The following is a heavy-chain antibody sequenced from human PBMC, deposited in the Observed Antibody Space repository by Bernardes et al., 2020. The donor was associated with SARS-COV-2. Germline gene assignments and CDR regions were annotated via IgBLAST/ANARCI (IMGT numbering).Heavy chain of an antibody. CDR3: AKDGTPSGSYGDAFDI. D-gene: IGHD1-26*01. J-gene: IGHJ3*02. CDR2: ISGSGGST. V-gene: IGHV3-23*01. CDR1: GFTFSSYA. Sequence: VWSLRLSCAASGFTFSSYAMSWVRQAPGKGLEWVSAISGSGGSTYYADSVKGRFTISRDNSKNTLYLQMNSLRAEDTAVYYCAKDGTPSGSYGDAFDIWGQGTMVTVSS.